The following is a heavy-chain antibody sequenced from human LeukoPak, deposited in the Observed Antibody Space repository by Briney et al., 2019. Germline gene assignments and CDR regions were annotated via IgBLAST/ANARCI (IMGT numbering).Heavy chain of an antibody. CDR2: FDNSGNT. CDR3: ARLIVVVVSPGVRRFDP. CDR1: GGSISGSGYY. J-gene: IGHJ5*02. D-gene: IGHD2-15*01. V-gene: IGHV4-39*07. Sequence: PSETLSLSCRVSGGSISGSGYYWGWIRQSPGKGLEWIGTFDNSGNTHYNPSLKSRVTVSVDTSKNQFSLQLNSVTAADTAVYYCARLIVVVVSPGVRRFDPWGQGTLVTVSS.